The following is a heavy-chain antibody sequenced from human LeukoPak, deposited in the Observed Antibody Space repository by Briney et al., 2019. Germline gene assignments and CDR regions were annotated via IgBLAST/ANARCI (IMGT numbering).Heavy chain of an antibody. J-gene: IGHJ3*02. CDR3: ARDPTTVVTSDAFDI. Sequence: PSETLSLTCTVSGGSISSYYWSWIRQPAGKGLEWIGRIYTSGSTNYNPSLKSRVTMSVGTSKNQFSLKLSSVTAAVTAVYYCARDPTTVVTSDAFDIWGQGTMVTVSS. V-gene: IGHV4-4*07. CDR1: GGSISSYY. CDR2: IYTSGST. D-gene: IGHD4-23*01.